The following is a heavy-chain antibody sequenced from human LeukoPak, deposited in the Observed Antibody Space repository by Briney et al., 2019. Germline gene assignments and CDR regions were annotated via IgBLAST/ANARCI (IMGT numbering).Heavy chain of an antibody. CDR3: ARVMLGYCSGGSCSSRGGAFDI. CDR1: GFTFDDYG. V-gene: IGHV3-20*04. CDR2: INWNGGST. D-gene: IGHD2-15*01. Sequence: GGSLRLSCAASGFTFDDYGMSWVRQAPGKGLEWVSGINWNGGSTGYADSVKGRFTISRDNAKNSLYLQMNSLRAEDTALYYCARVMLGYCSGGSCSSRGGAFDIWGQGTMVTVSS. J-gene: IGHJ3*02.